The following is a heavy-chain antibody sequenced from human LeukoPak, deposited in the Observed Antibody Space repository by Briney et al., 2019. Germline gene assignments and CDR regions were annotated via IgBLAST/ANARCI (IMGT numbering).Heavy chain of an antibody. CDR2: INTDGSST. CDR1: GFTFSSYW. D-gene: IGHD2-2*02. J-gene: IGHJ4*02. CDR3: ATIPRWLPFDY. Sequence: GGSLRLSCAASGFTFSSYWMHWVRQAPGKGLVWVSRINTDGSSTSYADSVKGRFTISRDNAKNTLYLQMNSLRAEDTAVYYCATIPRWLPFDYWGQGTLVTVSS. V-gene: IGHV3-74*01.